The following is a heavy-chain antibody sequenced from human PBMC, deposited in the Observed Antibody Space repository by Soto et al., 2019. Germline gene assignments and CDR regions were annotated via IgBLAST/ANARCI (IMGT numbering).Heavy chain of an antibody. CDR2: IWYDGSNK. J-gene: IGHJ6*02. V-gene: IGHV3-33*01. CDR3: AREVSYDFWSGPTYGMDV. CDR1: GFTFSSYG. Sequence: LRLSCAASGFTFSSYGMHWVRQAPGKGLEWVAVIWYDGSNKYYADSVKGRFTISRDNSKNTLYLQMNSLRAEDTAVCYCAREVSYDFWSGPTYGMDVWGQGTTVTVS. D-gene: IGHD3-3*01.